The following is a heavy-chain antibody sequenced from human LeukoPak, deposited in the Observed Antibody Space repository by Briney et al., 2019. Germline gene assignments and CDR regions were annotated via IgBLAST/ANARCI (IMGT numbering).Heavy chain of an antibody. CDR3: ARDAHYYDSSGYFDAFDI. J-gene: IGHJ3*02. D-gene: IGHD3-22*01. V-gene: IGHV3-33*01. Sequence: GGSLRLSCAASGFTFSSYGMHWVRQAPGKGLEWVTVIWYDGSNKYYADSVKGRFTISRDNSKNTLYLQMNSLRAEDTAVYYCARDAHYYDSSGYFDAFDIWGQGTMVTVSS. CDR2: IWYDGSNK. CDR1: GFTFSSYG.